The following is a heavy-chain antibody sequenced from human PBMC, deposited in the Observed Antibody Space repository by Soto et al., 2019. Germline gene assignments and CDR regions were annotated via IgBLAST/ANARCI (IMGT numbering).Heavy chain of an antibody. CDR1: GGSISSGDYY. D-gene: IGHD6-13*01. J-gene: IGHJ4*02. Sequence: SETLSLTCTVSGGSISSGDYYWSWIRQPPGKGLEWIGYIYYSGSTYYNPSLKSRVTISLDTSKNQFSLKLNSLTAADTAVYYCARKYSSSWYDYWGQGALVTVSS. CDR3: ARKYSSSWYDY. CDR2: IYYSGST. V-gene: IGHV4-30-4*01.